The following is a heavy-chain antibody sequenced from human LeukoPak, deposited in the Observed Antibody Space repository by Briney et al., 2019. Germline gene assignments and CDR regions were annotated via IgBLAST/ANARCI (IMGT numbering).Heavy chain of an antibody. D-gene: IGHD6-25*01. CDR3: AREGEAEAAAGLYGLDV. J-gene: IGHJ6*02. CDR1: GGTFSSYA. CDR2: IIPFLDTS. Sequence: SVKVSCKASGGTFSSYAISWVRQAPGQGLEWMGRIIPFLDTSTYARMFQGRLIFTADKSTNIAYMELSSLRFQDTAVYYCAREGEAEAAAGLYGLDVWGQGTTVTVSS. V-gene: IGHV1-69*04.